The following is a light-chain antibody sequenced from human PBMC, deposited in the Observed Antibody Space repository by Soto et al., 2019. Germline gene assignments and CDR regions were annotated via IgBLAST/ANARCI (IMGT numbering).Light chain of an antibody. CDR1: QSVSSN. CDR3: QQYGSSGT. Sequence: VMTQSPATLSVSPGERATLACRASQSVSSNLAWYQQKPGQAPRLLIYDASNRATGIQARFSGSGSGTEFTLTIRRLEPEDFAVYYCQQYGSSGTCGQGTKVDIK. CDR2: DAS. J-gene: IGKJ1*01. V-gene: IGKV3-15*01.